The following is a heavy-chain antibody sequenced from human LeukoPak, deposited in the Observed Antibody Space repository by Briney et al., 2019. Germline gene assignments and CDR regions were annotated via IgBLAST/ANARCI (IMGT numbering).Heavy chain of an antibody. V-gene: IGHV1-46*01. CDR3: ARGGPPPWFGELLFSGSTDY. CDR2: ISPSGGST. D-gene: IGHD3-10*01. Sequence: ASVKVSCKASGYTFTSYYMHWVRQAPGQGLEWMGIISPSGGSTSYAQKFQGRVTMTRDTSTSTVYMELSSLRSEDTAVYYCARGGPPPWFGELLFSGSTDYWGQGTLVTVSS. J-gene: IGHJ4*02. CDR1: GYTFTSYY.